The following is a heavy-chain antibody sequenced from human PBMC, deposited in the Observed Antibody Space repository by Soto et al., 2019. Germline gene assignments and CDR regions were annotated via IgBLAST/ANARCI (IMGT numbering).Heavy chain of an antibody. CDR1: GGSISSSHYY. CDR3: ASPGQLWQKVDDY. D-gene: IGHD5-18*01. CDR2: SGSP. J-gene: IGHJ4*02. V-gene: IGHV4-39*01. Sequence: SETLSLTCTVSGGSISSSHYYWGWIRQPPGKGLECIGSSGSPYYNSSLKSRVTISVDTSRNQFSLKLSSVTAADTAVYYCASPGQLWQKVDDYWGQGTLVTVSS.